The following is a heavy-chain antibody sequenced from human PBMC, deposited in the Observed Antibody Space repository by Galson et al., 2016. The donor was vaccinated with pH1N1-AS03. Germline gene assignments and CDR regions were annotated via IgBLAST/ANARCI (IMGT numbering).Heavy chain of an antibody. CDR3: ARLRVVVVPAALGGSDYFDS. CDR1: RFTVSSNY. Sequence: SLRLSCAASRFTVSSNYVSWVRQAPGKGLEWVSVIYSGGITYYADSVKGRFTISRDSSKNTLYLQMNSLRAEDTAVYYCARLRVVVVPAALGGSDYFDSWGQGTLVTVSS. CDR2: IYSGGIT. V-gene: IGHV3-53*01. D-gene: IGHD2-2*01. J-gene: IGHJ4*02.